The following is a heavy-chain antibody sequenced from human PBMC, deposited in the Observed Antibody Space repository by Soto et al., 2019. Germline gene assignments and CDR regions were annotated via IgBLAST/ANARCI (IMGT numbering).Heavy chain of an antibody. CDR3: ARERYVASRHSRFDS. CDR1: VYRFSTYG. V-gene: IGHV1-18*04. D-gene: IGHD6-6*01. Sequence: SVKVSCKSSVYRFSTYGINWVRQAPGQGLEWLGWTSTNNDDRNYAQKFRGGVTFTTDTSTSTAYMELRSLISDDTAVYFCARERYVASRHSRFDSWGQGTQVTVSS. CDR2: TSTNNDDR. J-gene: IGHJ4*02.